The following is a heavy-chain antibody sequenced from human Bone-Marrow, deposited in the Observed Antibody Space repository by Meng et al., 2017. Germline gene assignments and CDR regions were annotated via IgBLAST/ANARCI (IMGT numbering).Heavy chain of an antibody. CDR1: GLTVSSNE. CDR3: ARHDYDSSGYYYS. Sequence: GESLKISCAASGLTVSSNEMSWVRQAPGKGLEWVTSISGDSTYYADSGKGRFTISRDNSKNTLHLQMNSLRAEDTAVYYCARHDYDSSGYYYSWGQGTLVTVSS. D-gene: IGHD3-22*01. CDR2: ISGDST. J-gene: IGHJ4*02. V-gene: IGHV3-38-3*01.